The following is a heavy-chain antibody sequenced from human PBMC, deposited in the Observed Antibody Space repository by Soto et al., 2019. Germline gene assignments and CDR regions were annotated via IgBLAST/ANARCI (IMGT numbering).Heavy chain of an antibody. Sequence: QVQLQQWGAGLLKPSETLSLTCAVYGGSFSGYYWSWIRQPPGKGLEWIGEINHSGSTNNNPSLKSRVTISVDTTKHQFDLKLGYVTAADTAVYYCARAMVRGVWDVWGQGTTVTVSS. CDR2: INHSGST. CDR3: ARAMVRGVWDV. J-gene: IGHJ6*02. CDR1: GGSFSGYY. V-gene: IGHV4-34*01. D-gene: IGHD3-10*01.